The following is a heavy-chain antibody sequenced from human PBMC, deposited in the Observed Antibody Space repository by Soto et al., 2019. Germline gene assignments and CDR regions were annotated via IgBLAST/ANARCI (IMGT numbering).Heavy chain of an antibody. CDR1: GGTFSSYA. J-gene: IGHJ6*02. D-gene: IGHD2-15*01. V-gene: IGHV1-69*13. Sequence: SVKVSCKASGGTFSSYAISWVRQAPGQGLEWMGGIIPILGTANYAQKFQGRVTITADESTSTAYMELSSLRSEDTAVYYCARDLRGYCSGGSCLPYYYGMDVWGQGTTVTVSS. CDR3: ARDLRGYCSGGSCLPYYYGMDV. CDR2: IIPILGTA.